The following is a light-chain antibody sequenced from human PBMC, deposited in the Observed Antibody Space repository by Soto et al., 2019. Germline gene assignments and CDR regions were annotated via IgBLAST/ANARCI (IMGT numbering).Light chain of an antibody. V-gene: IGLV2-23*01. CDR1: SSDVGSYNL. CDR2: EGS. J-gene: IGLJ3*02. Sequence: QSALTQPASVSGSPGQSITISCTGTSSDVGSYNLVSWYQQYPGKAPKLMIYEGSKRPSGVSNRFSGSKSSNTASLTISGLQAEDEADYYCCSYAGSLWVFGGGTKLTVL. CDR3: CSYAGSLWV.